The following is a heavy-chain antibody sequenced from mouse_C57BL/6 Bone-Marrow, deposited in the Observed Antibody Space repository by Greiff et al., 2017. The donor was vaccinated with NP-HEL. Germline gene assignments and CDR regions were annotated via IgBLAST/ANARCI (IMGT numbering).Heavy chain of an antibody. Sequence: QVQLQQPGAELVKPGASVKLSCKASGYTFTSYWMQWVKQRPGQGLEWIGELAPSDRYTNYNQKFKGKATLTVDTYSSTAYMQLSSLTSEDSAVYYCASYYYGSSQYYFDYWGQGTTLTVSS. J-gene: IGHJ2*01. CDR1: GYTFTSYW. CDR2: LAPSDRYT. V-gene: IGHV1-50*01. D-gene: IGHD1-1*01. CDR3: ASYYYGSSQYYFDY.